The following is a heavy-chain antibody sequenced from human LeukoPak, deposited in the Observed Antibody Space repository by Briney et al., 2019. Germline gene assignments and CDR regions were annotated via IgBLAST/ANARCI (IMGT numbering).Heavy chain of an antibody. CDR1: GFTFDDYA. CDR2: ISWNSGSI. Sequence: GGSLRPSCAASGFTFDDYAMHWVRQAPGKGLEWVSGISWNSGSIGYADSVKGRFIISRDNAKNSLYLQMNSLRAEDTALYYCAKDRGSSTSSLDYWGQGTLVTVSS. CDR3: AKDRGSSTSSLDY. J-gene: IGHJ4*02. D-gene: IGHD2-2*01. V-gene: IGHV3-9*01.